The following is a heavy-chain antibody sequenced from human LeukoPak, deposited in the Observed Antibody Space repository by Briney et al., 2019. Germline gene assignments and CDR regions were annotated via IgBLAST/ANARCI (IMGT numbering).Heavy chain of an antibody. V-gene: IGHV4-59*11. CDR1: GSSISSHY. CDR3: ARVPRSSSSKYFDY. D-gene: IGHD6-6*01. Sequence: ETLSLTWTVSGSSISSHYWSWIRQPPGKGLEWIWYICYSGSTNYNPSLKSRVTISVDTSKNQYSLKLSSVTAADTAVYYWARVPRSSSSKYFDYWGQGTLVTVSS. CDR2: ICYSGST. J-gene: IGHJ4*02.